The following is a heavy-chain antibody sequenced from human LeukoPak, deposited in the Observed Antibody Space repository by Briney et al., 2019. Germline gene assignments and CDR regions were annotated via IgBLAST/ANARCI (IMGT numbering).Heavy chain of an antibody. CDR2: IIPILGIA. CDR1: GGTFSSYA. J-gene: IGHJ4*02. Sequence: GASVKVSCKASGGTFSSYAISWVRQAPGQRLEWMGRIIPILGIANYAQKFQGRVTITADKSTSTAYMELSSLRSEDTAVYYCAREVPRLPRNELEWFSSYIFDYWGQGTLVTVSS. D-gene: IGHD3-3*01. V-gene: IGHV1-69*04. CDR3: AREVPRLPRNELEWFSSYIFDY.